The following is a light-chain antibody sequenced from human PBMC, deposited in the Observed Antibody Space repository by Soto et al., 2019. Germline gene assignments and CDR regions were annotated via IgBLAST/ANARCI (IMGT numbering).Light chain of an antibody. CDR2: AAS. CDR1: QSISTY. J-gene: IGKJ1*01. Sequence: DIQMTQSPSSLSASVGDRVTITCRASQSISTYLNWYQQKPGKAPKSLIYAASNLQSGVPSKFSGSRSGTDFTLTISSLQPEDFATYYCQQSYSTPWTFGQGTKVDIK. CDR3: QQSYSTPWT. V-gene: IGKV1-39*01.